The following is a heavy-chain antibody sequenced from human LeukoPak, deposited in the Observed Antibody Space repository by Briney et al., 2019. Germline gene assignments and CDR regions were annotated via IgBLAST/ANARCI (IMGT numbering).Heavy chain of an antibody. CDR2: IKQDGSEK. D-gene: IGHD3-22*01. V-gene: IGHV3-7*01. J-gene: IGHJ4*02. CDR3: ARIPAYYYDSSGYYYPDY. CDR1: GFTFSSYW. Sequence: GRSLRLSCAASGFTFSSYWMSWVRQAPVKGLEWVANIKQDGSEKYYVDSVKGRFTISRDNAKNSLYLQMNSLRAEDTAVYYCARIPAYYYDSSGYYYPDYWGQGTLVTVSS.